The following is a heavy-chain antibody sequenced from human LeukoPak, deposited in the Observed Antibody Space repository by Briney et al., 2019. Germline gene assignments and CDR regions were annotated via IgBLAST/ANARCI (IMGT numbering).Heavy chain of an antibody. V-gene: IGHV3-33*01. J-gene: IGHJ4*02. D-gene: IGHD5-18*01. Sequence: GRSLRLSCAASGFTFSSCGMHWVRQAPGKGLEWVAVIWYDGSNKYYADSVKGRFTISRDNSKNTLYLQMNSLRAEDTAVYYCARDRDSYGYGLYYFDYWGQGTLVTVSS. CDR2: IWYDGSNK. CDR1: GFTFSSCG. CDR3: ARDRDSYGYGLYYFDY.